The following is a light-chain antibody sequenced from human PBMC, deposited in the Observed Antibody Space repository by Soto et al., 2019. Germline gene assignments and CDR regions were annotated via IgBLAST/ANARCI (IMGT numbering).Light chain of an antibody. CDR1: QSVSSN. J-gene: IGKJ5*01. V-gene: IGKV3-15*01. Sequence: EIVMTQYPATLSVSPGERATLSCRASQSVSSNLAWYQQKPGQAPRLLIYGASTRATGIPARFSGSGSGTDFTLTISSLEPEDFAVYYCQQRRSWQVTFGQGTRLEI. CDR3: QQRRSWQVT. CDR2: GAS.